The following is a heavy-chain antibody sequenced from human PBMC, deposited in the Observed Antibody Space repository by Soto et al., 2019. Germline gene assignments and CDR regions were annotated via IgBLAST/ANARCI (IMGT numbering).Heavy chain of an antibody. CDR3: ARSSPDIVVVVAATDAFDI. D-gene: IGHD2-15*01. CDR1: GYTFTGYY. J-gene: IGHJ3*02. Sequence: ASVKVSCKASGYTFTGYYMHWVRPAPGQGLEWMGWINPNSGGTNYAQKFQGWVTMTRDTSISTAYMELSRLRSDDTAVYYCARSSPDIVVVVAATDAFDIWGQVTMVTVSS. CDR2: INPNSGGT. V-gene: IGHV1-2*04.